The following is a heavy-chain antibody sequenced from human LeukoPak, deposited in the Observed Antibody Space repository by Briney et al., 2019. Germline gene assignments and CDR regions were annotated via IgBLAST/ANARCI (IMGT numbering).Heavy chain of an antibody. CDR2: MYTSGST. D-gene: IGHD2-2*01. Sequence: SETLSLTCTVSGGSISSYYWSWIRQPAGKGLEWIWRMYTSGSTNYNPSLKSRVTMSIDTSKNQFSLKLSSVTAADTAVYYCARDGCSSTSCYPGDYWGQGTLVTVSS. V-gene: IGHV4-4*07. CDR1: GGSISSYY. CDR3: ARDGCSSTSCYPGDY. J-gene: IGHJ4*02.